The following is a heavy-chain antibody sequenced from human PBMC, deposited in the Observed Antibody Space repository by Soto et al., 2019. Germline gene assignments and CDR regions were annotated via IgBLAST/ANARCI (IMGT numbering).Heavy chain of an antibody. CDR1: GFTFTSSA. CDR2: IVVGSGNT. V-gene: IGHV1-58*01. D-gene: IGHD3-10*01. Sequence: GASVKVSCKASGFTFTSSAVQWVRQARGQRLEWIGWIVVGSGNTNYAQKFQERVTITRDMSTSTAYMELSSLRSEDTAVYYCAAGLRWFGARSEYYYGMDVWGQGTTVTVSS. CDR3: AAGLRWFGARSEYYYGMDV. J-gene: IGHJ6*02.